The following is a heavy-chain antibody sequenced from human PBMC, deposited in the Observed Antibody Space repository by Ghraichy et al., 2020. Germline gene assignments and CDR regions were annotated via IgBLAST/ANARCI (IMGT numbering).Heavy chain of an antibody. CDR1: GFTFSSYA. V-gene: IGHV3-23*01. Sequence: GGSLRLSCAASGFTFSSYAMSWVRQAPGKGLEWVSAISGSGGSTYYADSVKSRFTISRDNSKNTLYLQMNSLRAEDTAVYYCAKSKPELLWFGELLHTFDYWGQGTLVTVSS. D-gene: IGHD3-10*01. CDR2: ISGSGGST. CDR3: AKSKPELLWFGELLHTFDY. J-gene: IGHJ4*02.